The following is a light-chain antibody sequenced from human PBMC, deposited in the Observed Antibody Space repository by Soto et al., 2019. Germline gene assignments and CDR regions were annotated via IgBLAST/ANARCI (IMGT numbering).Light chain of an antibody. Sequence: QAALTQPPSAYGYPGQSVTISCTGTSSDVGNYNDVSWYQQHPGNAPKLIIYEVNKRPSGVADRFSGSKSGNTASLTVSGLEAEDEADYYCSSYAGSNKCRFGGGTKLTVL. V-gene: IGLV2-8*01. CDR1: SSDVGNYND. J-gene: IGLJ2*01. CDR3: SSYAGSNKCR. CDR2: EVN.